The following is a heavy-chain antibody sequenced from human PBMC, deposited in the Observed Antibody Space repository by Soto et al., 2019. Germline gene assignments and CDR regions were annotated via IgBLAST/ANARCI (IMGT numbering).Heavy chain of an antibody. V-gene: IGHV3-23*01. J-gene: IGHJ2*01. Sequence: EVQLLESGGGLVQPGGSLRLSCAASGFTFSSYAMSWVRQAPGKGLEWVSAISGSGGSTYYADSVKGRFTISRDNSKNTLYLQMNSLRAEDTAVYYCAKDYLPSHYCSGGSCYSWYFDLWGRGTLVTVSS. CDR1: GFTFSSYA. D-gene: IGHD2-15*01. CDR2: ISGSGGST. CDR3: AKDYLPSHYCSGGSCYSWYFDL.